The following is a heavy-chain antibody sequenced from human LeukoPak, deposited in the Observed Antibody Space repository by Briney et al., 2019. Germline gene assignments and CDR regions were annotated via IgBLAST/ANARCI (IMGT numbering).Heavy chain of an antibody. J-gene: IGHJ4*02. CDR1: GFTFDDYG. D-gene: IGHD5-24*01. V-gene: IGHV3-20*04. CDR3: ARLGGYNRRYYFDY. CDR2: INWNGGST. Sequence: PGGSLRLSCAASGFTFDDYGMSWVRQAPGKGLEWVSGINWNGGSTGYADSVKGRFTISRDNAKNSLYLQMNSLRAEDTAVYYCARLGGYNRRYYFDYWGQGTLVTVSS.